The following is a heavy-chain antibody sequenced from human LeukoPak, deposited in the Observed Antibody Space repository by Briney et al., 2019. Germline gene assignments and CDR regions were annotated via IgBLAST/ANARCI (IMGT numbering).Heavy chain of an antibody. Sequence: ASGPALVKPTQTLTLTCTFSGFSLSTSGMCVSWIRQPPGKALEWLARIDWDDDKYYSTSLKTRLTISKDTSKNQVVLTMTNMDPVDTATYYCARIPIGYCSGGSCYFTAYGAFDIWGQGTMVTVSS. J-gene: IGHJ3*02. CDR1: GFSLSTSGMC. CDR2: IDWDDDK. CDR3: ARIPIGYCSGGSCYFTAYGAFDI. V-gene: IGHV2-70*11. D-gene: IGHD2-15*01.